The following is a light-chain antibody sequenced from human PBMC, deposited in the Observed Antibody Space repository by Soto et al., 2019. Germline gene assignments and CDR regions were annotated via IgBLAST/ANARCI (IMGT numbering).Light chain of an antibody. CDR1: SSDVGGYNY. CDR2: EVS. V-gene: IGLV2-8*01. Sequence: QSALTQPPSASGSPGQSVTISCTGTSSDVGGYNYVSWYQQRPGKAPKLMIYEVSKRPSGVPDRFSGSKSGNTASLTVSGLQAEDEAGYYCSSYAGSNNFVFGTGTKLTVL. J-gene: IGLJ1*01. CDR3: SSYAGSNNFV.